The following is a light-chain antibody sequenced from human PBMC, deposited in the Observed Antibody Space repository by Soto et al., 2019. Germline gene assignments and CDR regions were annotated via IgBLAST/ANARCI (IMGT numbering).Light chain of an antibody. V-gene: IGLV2-14*01. CDR3: SSYTSGSPYV. Sequence: QAVVTQPASVSGSPGQSITISCTGTSNDVGGYNYVSWYQQHPGKAPKLVIYEVSHRPSGISDRFSGSKSANTASLTISGLQVEDEAEYYCSSYTSGSPYVFGPGTKVTVL. CDR1: SNDVGGYNY. J-gene: IGLJ1*01. CDR2: EVS.